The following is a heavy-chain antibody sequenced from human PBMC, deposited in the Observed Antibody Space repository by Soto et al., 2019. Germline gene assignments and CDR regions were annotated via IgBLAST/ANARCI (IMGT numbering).Heavy chain of an antibody. CDR1: GFTFDDYG. D-gene: IGHD1-26*01. V-gene: IGHV3-53*01. Sequence: HPGGSLRLSCAASGFTFDDYGMSWVRQAPGKGLEWVSLIYSDGSIYYADSVKGRFTISRDNSKNTLYLQMNSLRAEDTAVYYCARVLGVTSYFFDYWGQGALVTVSS. J-gene: IGHJ4*02. CDR2: IYSDGSI. CDR3: ARVLGVTSYFFDY.